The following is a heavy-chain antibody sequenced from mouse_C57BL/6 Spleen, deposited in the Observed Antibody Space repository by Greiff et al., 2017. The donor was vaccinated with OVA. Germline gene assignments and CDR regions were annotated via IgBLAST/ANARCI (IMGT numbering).Heavy chain of an antibody. D-gene: IGHD2-10*02. CDR3: ARRGYDNPGYFDV. CDR1: GYTFTSYW. Sequence: QVQLQQPGAELVKPGASVKLSCKASGYTFTSYWMQWVKQRPGQGLEWIGEIDPSDSYTNYNQKFKGKATLTVDTSSSTAYMQLSSLTSEDSAVYYCARRGYDNPGYFDVWGTGTTVTVSS. V-gene: IGHV1-50*01. CDR2: IDPSDSYT. J-gene: IGHJ1*03.